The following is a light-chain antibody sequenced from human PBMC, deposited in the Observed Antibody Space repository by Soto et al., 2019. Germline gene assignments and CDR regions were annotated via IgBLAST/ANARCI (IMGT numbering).Light chain of an antibody. J-gene: IGKJ3*01. CDR3: QKYNNAPFT. Sequence: DIQMTQSPSSLSASVRDRVTITCRASQVISDYLAWYQQKPGKAPKLLIYAASTLQSGVPSRFSGSGSGTDFTLTISSLQPEDVATYYCQKYNNAPFTFGPGTKVDIK. CDR2: AAS. CDR1: QVISDY. V-gene: IGKV1-27*01.